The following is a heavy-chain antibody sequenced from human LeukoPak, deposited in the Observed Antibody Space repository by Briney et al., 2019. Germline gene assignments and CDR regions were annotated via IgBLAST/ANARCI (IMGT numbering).Heavy chain of an antibody. CDR1: GYTFTGYY. CDR2: INPNSGGT. Sequence: ASVKVSCKASGYTFTGYYMHWVRQAPGQGLEWMGWINPNSGGTNYAQKFQGRVTMTRDTSISTAYMELSRLRSDDTAVYYCASLGYCSSTSCHPYYYYGTDVWGQGTTVTVSS. V-gene: IGHV1-2*02. CDR3: ASLGYCSSTSCHPYYYYGTDV. D-gene: IGHD2-2*01. J-gene: IGHJ6*02.